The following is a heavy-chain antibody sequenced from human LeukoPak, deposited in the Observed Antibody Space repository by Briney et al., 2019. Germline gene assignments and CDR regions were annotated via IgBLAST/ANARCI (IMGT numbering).Heavy chain of an antibody. J-gene: IGHJ4*02. Sequence: GGSLRLSCAASGFTLSSYGIHWVRQAPGKGLEWVTFIQYDGSNKYADSVKGRFTISRDNSKNVLYLQMNSLRAEDTALYYCAKSSSRLDTSSFEYWGQGILVTVSS. CDR2: IQYDGSNK. CDR1: GFTLSSYG. V-gene: IGHV3-30*02. CDR3: AKSSSRLDTSSFEY. D-gene: IGHD5-18*01.